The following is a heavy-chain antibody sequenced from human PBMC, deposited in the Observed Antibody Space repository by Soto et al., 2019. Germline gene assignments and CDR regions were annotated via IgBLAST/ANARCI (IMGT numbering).Heavy chain of an antibody. V-gene: IGHV1-18*01. CDR3: ARGTYFDY. CDR1: GYTLTTYG. J-gene: IGHJ4*02. D-gene: IGHD1-1*01. CDR2: ISAYNDHT. Sequence: ASVKVSCKAAGYTLTTYGVSWVRQAPGQGLEWVGWISAYNDHTNYAQKFQGRVTMTTDTSTSTAYMELRGLRSDDTAVYYCARGTYFDYWGQGTLVTVSS.